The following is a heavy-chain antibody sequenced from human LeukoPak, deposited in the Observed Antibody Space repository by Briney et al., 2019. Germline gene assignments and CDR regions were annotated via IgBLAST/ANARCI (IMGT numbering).Heavy chain of an antibody. CDR1: GGTFSSYA. CDR3: ARGSRYGSGSYCGY. Sequence: GASVKVSCKASGGTFSSYAINWVRQATGQGLEWMGWMNPNSGNTGYAQKFQGRVTMTRNTSISTAYMELSSLRSEDTAVYYCARGSRYGSGSYCGYWGQGTLVTVSS. V-gene: IGHV1-8*02. D-gene: IGHD3-10*01. CDR2: MNPNSGNT. J-gene: IGHJ4*02.